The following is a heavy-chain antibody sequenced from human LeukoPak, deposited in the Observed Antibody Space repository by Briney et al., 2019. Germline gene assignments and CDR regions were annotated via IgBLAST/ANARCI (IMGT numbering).Heavy chain of an antibody. V-gene: IGHV3-21*01. CDR3: ARDYYDFWSGSLWGNFDY. D-gene: IGHD3-3*01. Sequence: PGGSLRLSCAASGFTFSSYSMNWVRQAPGKGLEWVSSISSSSSYIYYADSVKGRFTISRDNAKNSLYLQMNSLRAEDTAVYYCARDYYDFWSGSLWGNFDYWGQGTLLTVSS. J-gene: IGHJ4*02. CDR2: ISSSSSYI. CDR1: GFTFSSYS.